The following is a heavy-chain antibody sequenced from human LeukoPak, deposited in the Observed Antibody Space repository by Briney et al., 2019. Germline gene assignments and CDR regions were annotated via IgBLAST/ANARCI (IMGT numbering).Heavy chain of an antibody. Sequence: SETLSLTCAVYGESLSNYYWSWIRQPPGKGLEWIGEINHYGSTNYNPSLKSRITISVDTSKNQFSLKLSSVTAGTAVYYCAREPRYCSGGNCYRGGYMDVWGKGTTVTVSS. CDR2: INHYGST. D-gene: IGHD2-15*01. CDR1: GESLSNYY. J-gene: IGHJ6*03. V-gene: IGHV4-34*01. CDR3: AREPRYCSGGNCYRGGYMDV.